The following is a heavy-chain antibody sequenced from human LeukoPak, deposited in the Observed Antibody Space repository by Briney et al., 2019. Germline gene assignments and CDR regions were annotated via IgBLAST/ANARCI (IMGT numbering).Heavy chain of an antibody. CDR3: AKDRRACSSSSCYYRFDY. V-gene: IGHV3-23*01. CDR2: ISDSGGST. D-gene: IGHD2-2*01. CDR1: EFTFSSYA. J-gene: IGHJ4*02. Sequence: GGSLRLSCAASEFTFSSYAMSWVRQAPGKGLEWVSAISDSGGSTYYADSVKGRFTISRDNSKNTVYLQMNSLRAGDTAVYYCAKDRRACSSSSCYYRFDYWGQGTLVTVSS.